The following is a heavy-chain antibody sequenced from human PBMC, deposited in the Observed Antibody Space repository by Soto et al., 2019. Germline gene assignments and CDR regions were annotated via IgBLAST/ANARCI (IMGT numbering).Heavy chain of an antibody. D-gene: IGHD4-4*01. Sequence: QVHLVESGGGVVQPGRSLRLTCAASGFTLSSYAMHWVRQAPGKGLEWVAVISYDGSNKYYADSVKGRFTISRDNSKNTLYLQMNSLRAEDTAVYYCARPLWRDDYNWGYFDLWGRGTLVTVSS. CDR1: GFTLSSYA. CDR2: ISYDGSNK. CDR3: ARPLWRDDYNWGYFDL. J-gene: IGHJ2*01. V-gene: IGHV3-30-3*01.